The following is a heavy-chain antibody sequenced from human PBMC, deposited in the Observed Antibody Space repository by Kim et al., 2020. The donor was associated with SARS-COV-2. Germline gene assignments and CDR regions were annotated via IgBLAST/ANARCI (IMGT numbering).Heavy chain of an antibody. CDR3: AREWYFTMVRGIKLDL. Sequence: ASVKVSCKASGYTFTGYYMHWGRQAPGQGLEWMGWINPNSGGTNYAQKFQGRVTMTRDTSISTAYMELSRLRSEDTAVYYCAREWYFTMVRGIKLDLWGQGTLFTVSS. J-gene: IGHJ5*02. CDR1: GYTFTGYY. D-gene: IGHD3-10*01. CDR2: INPNSGGT. V-gene: IGHV1-2*02.